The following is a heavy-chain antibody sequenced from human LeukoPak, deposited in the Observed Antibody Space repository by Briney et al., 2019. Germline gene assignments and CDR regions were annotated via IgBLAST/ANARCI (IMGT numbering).Heavy chain of an antibody. CDR2: ISGSGGST. V-gene: IGHV3-23*01. CDR3: AKAARTIFGVVIGRLDY. D-gene: IGHD3-3*01. J-gene: IGHJ4*02. Sequence: GGSLRLSCAASGFTFSSYAMSWVRQAPGKGLEWVSAISGSGGSTYYADSVKGRFTISRDNSKNTLYLQMNSLRAEDTAVYYCAKAARTIFGVVIGRLDYWGQGTLVTVSS. CDR1: GFTFSSYA.